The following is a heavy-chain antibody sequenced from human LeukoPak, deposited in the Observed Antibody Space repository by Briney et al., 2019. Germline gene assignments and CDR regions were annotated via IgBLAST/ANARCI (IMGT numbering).Heavy chain of an antibody. D-gene: IGHD5-12*01. V-gene: IGHV4-4*07. CDR3: ARDGGIVATHYYYYYGMDV. CDR1: GGSISSYY. Sequence: SETLSLTCTVSGGSISSYYWSWIRQPAGKGLERIGRIYTSGSTNYNPSLKSRVTMSVDTSKNQFSLKLSSVTAADTAVYYCARDGGIVATHYYYYYGMDVWGQGTTVTVSS. J-gene: IGHJ6*02. CDR2: IYTSGST.